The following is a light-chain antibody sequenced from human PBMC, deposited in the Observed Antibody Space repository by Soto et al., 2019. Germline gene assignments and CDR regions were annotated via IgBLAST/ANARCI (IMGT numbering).Light chain of an antibody. Sequence: DIQMTQSPSSLSASVGDRVTITCRASQGIIDYLAWYQQKPGKAPKLLIYAASTLQSGVPSRFSGSGSGTDFPLTISSLQPDDVATYYCQKYDTAPQPFGPGTRVDIK. V-gene: IGKV1-27*01. CDR3: QKYDTAPQP. CDR2: AAS. CDR1: QGIIDY. J-gene: IGKJ1*01.